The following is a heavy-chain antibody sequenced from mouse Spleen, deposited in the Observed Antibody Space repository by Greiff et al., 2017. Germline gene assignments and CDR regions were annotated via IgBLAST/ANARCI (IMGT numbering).Heavy chain of an antibody. D-gene: IGHD2-12*01. CDR2: INPSSGYT. V-gene: IGHV1-4*01. Sequence: QVHLKESGAELARPGASVKMSCKASGYTFTSYTMHWVKQRPGQGLEWIGYINPSSGYTKYNQKFKDKATLTADKSSSTAYMQLSSLTSEDSAVYYCASSFYAMDYWGQGTSVTVSS. J-gene: IGHJ4*01. CDR1: GYTFTSYT. CDR3: ASSFYAMDY.